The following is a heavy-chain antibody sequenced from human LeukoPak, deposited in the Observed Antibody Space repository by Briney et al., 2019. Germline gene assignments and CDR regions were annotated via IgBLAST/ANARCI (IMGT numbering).Heavy chain of an antibody. Sequence: PSETLSLTCAVYGGSFSGYYWSWIRQPPGKGLEWIGEINHSGSTNYNPSLKGRVTISVDTSKNQFSLKLSSVTAADTAVYYCARGTTVTTERGYYYYYYMDVWGKGTTVTVSS. CDR3: ARGTTVTTERGYYYYYYMDV. CDR2: INHSGST. CDR1: GGSFSGYY. D-gene: IGHD4-17*01. J-gene: IGHJ6*03. V-gene: IGHV4-34*01.